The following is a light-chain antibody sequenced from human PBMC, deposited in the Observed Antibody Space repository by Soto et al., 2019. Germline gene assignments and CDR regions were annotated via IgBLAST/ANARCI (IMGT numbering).Light chain of an antibody. Sequence: IQMTQSPSTLYASVGDRVTITCRASQTISSWLAWYRQKPGKAPDLLIYDASKLQSGVPASFSGSESGTEFTLTIASLQPDDFATYYCQQYHNYSTFGQGTKVDIK. CDR3: QQYHNYST. CDR2: DAS. CDR1: QTISSW. J-gene: IGKJ1*01. V-gene: IGKV1-5*01.